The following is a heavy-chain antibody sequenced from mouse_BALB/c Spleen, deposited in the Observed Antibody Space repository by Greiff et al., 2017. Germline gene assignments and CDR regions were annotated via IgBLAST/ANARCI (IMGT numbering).Heavy chain of an antibody. CDR2: INPYNGDT. Sequence: EVQGVESGPELVKPGASVKISCKASGYSFTGYFMNWVMQSHGKSLEWIGRINPYNGDTFYNQKFKGKATLTVDKSSSTAHMELRSLASEDSAVYYCARCGNYVDYWGQGTTLTVSS. D-gene: IGHD1-1*02. J-gene: IGHJ2*01. V-gene: IGHV1-20*02. CDR3: ARCGNYVDY. CDR1: GYSFTGYF.